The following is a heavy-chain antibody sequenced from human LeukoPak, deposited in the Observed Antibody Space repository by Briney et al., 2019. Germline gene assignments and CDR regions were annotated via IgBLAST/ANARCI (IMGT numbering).Heavy chain of an antibody. CDR1: GFTFSSYS. D-gene: IGHD7-27*01. V-gene: IGHV3-21*01. CDR2: ISSSSSYI. CDR3: ARVSPGLYYFDY. Sequence: GGSLRLSCAASGFTFSSYSMNWVRQAPGKGLEWVSSISSSSSYIYYADSVKGRFTISRDNAKNSLYLQMNSLRAEDTAVYYCARVSPGLYYFDYWGQGALVTASS. J-gene: IGHJ4*02.